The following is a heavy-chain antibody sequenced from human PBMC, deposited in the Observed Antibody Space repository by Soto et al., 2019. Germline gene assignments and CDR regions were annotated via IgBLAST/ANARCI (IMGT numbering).Heavy chain of an antibody. J-gene: IGHJ5*02. V-gene: IGHV1-69*13. D-gene: IGHD6-19*01. Sequence: SVKVSCKASGGNFSSHGISWVRQAPGQGLEFMGGIMPLFGTTNYAQKFRGRVTITADEPTSTVYMELRSLRSEDTAVYYCARVSGRGWYNWFDPWGQGTPVTVS. CDR2: IMPLFGTT. CDR1: GGNFSSHG. CDR3: ARVSGRGWYNWFDP.